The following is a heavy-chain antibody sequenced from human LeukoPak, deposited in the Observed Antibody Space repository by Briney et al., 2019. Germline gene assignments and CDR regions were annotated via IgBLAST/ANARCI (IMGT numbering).Heavy chain of an antibody. CDR3: AREWGYYDSSGYCYSNVLYDY. Sequence: SETLSLTCTVSGGSISSSSYYWGWIRQPPGKGLEWIGSIYYSGSTYYNPSLKSRVTMSVDTSKNQFSLKLSSVTAADTAVYYCAREWGYYDSSGYCYSNVLYDYWGQGTLVTVSS. V-gene: IGHV4-39*07. CDR2: IYYSGST. D-gene: IGHD3-22*01. J-gene: IGHJ4*02. CDR1: GGSISSSSYY.